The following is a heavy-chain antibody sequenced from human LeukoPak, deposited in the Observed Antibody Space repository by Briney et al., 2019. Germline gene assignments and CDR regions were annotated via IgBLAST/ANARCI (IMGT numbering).Heavy chain of an antibody. CDR2: INPSGDKT. J-gene: IGHJ5*02. V-gene: IGHV1-46*01. CDR3: ARDNSMENTAWWFDP. D-gene: IGHD1-1*01. Sequence: ASVKLSCKASGYTFTDHYMHWVRQAPGQGLEWVGIINPSGDKTWYAQKFQGRVTLTREMSTTTDYMELSSLTSEDTAVYHCARDNSMENTAWWFDPWGQGTLVIVSS. CDR1: GYTFTDHY.